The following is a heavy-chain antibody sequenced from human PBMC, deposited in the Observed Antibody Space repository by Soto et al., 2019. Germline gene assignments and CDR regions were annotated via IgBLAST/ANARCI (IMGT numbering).Heavy chain of an antibody. D-gene: IGHD5-18*01. Sequence: SETLSLTCTVSGGSMSSYYWSWIRQPPGKGLEWIGYIYYSGSTNYNPSLKSRVTISVDTSKNQFSLKLSSVTAADTAVYYCAREDRGYSYTFDPWGQGALVTVSS. J-gene: IGHJ5*02. CDR2: IYYSGST. V-gene: IGHV4-59*01. CDR3: AREDRGYSYTFDP. CDR1: GGSMSSYY.